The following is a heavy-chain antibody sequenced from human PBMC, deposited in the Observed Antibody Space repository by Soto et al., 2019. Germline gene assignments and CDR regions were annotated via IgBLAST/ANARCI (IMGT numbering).Heavy chain of an antibody. J-gene: IGHJ4*02. CDR3: AKVKQWLHWVNYFDY. Sequence: GGSLRLSCAASGFTFSSYGMHWVRQAPGKGLEWVAVISYDGSSKYYADSVKGRFTISRDNSKNTLYLQMNSLRAEDTAVYYCAKVKQWLHWVNYFDYWGQGTLVTVSS. CDR2: ISYDGSSK. V-gene: IGHV3-30*18. CDR1: GFTFSSYG. D-gene: IGHD6-19*01.